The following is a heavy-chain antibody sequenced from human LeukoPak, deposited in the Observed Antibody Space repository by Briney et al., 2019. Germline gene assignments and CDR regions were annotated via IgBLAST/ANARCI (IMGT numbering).Heavy chain of an antibody. V-gene: IGHV3-23*01. Sequence: PGGSLRLSCAASGFTFSSYAMSWVRQAPGKGLEWVSAISGSGGSTYYADSVKGRFTISRDNSKNTLYLQMNSLRAEDTAVYYCAKWYSSGWGPGAFDYWGQGTLVTVSS. CDR2: ISGSGGST. CDR1: GFTFSSYA. D-gene: IGHD6-19*01. J-gene: IGHJ4*02. CDR3: AKWYSSGWGPGAFDY.